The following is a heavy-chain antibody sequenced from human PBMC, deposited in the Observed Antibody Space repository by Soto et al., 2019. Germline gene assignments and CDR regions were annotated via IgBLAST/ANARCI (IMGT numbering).Heavy chain of an antibody. D-gene: IGHD3-10*01. CDR1: GCSISNYY. CDR2: IYYSGST. V-gene: IGHV4-59*12. CDR3: ARESRSGSYYIQPDHAAFDI. Sequence: PSETPSLTCTVSGCSISNYYWSWIRQPPGKGLEYIGYIYYSGSTNYSPSLKSRVTISVDTSKNQFSLKLSSVTAADTAVYYCARESRSGSYYIQPDHAAFDIWGKGTMVT. J-gene: IGHJ3*02.